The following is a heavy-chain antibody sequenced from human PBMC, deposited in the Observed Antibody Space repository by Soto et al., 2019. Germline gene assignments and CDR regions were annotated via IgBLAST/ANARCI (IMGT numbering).Heavy chain of an antibody. Sequence: GGSLRLSCAASGFTFSRNWMNWFRQAPGEGLVWVARINRDGSTTTYADSVKGRFTISRDNAKNTLYLQMNNLKAEDTAMYYCARNFKGGDDVDYWGQGTLVTVSS. D-gene: IGHD3-10*01. CDR1: GFTFSRNW. V-gene: IGHV3-74*03. CDR2: INRDGSTT. J-gene: IGHJ4*02. CDR3: ARNFKGGDDVDY.